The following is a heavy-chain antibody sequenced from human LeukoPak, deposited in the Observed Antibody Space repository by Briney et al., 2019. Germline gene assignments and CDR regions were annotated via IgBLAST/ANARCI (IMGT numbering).Heavy chain of an antibody. Sequence: ASVKVSCKASGYTFTGYYMHWVRQAPGQGLEWMGWINPNSGGTNYAQKFQGRVTMTRDTSISTAYMELSRLRSDDTAVYYCVRDVEPAAMPYNWFDPWGQGTLVTVFS. CDR1: GYTFTGYY. J-gene: IGHJ5*02. CDR3: VRDVEPAAMPYNWFDP. CDR2: INPNSGGT. V-gene: IGHV1-2*02. D-gene: IGHD2-2*01.